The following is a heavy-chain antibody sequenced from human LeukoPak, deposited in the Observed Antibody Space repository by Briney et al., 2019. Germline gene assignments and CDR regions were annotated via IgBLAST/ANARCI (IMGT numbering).Heavy chain of an antibody. CDR2: IYYSGST. V-gene: IGHV4-59*01. Sequence: NTSETLSLTCTVSGGSISSYYWSWIRQPPGKGLEWIGYIYYSGSTNYNPSLKSRVTISVDTSKNQFSLRLSSVTAADTAVYYCARETYSSSSLDYWGQGTLVTVSS. J-gene: IGHJ4*02. CDR3: ARETYSSSSLDY. CDR1: GGSISSYY. D-gene: IGHD6-6*01.